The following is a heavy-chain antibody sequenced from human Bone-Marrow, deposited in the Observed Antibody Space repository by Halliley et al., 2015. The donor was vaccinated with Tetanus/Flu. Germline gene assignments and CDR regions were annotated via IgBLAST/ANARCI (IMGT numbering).Heavy chain of an antibody. CDR3: GRAHWVTYAMDV. CDR2: SYGPP. V-gene: IGHV4-31*02. J-gene: IGHJ6*02. Sequence: GLEWIGNSYGPPYYNPSLKGRVSISIDTSKNQFSRNLSSVTDADTAVYFWGRAHWVTYAMDVWGQGTTVTVSS. D-gene: IGHD3-16*01.